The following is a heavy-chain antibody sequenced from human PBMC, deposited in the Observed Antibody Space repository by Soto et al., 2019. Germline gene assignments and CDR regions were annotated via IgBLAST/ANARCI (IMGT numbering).Heavy chain of an antibody. CDR1: GGSISSYY. J-gene: IGHJ6*03. V-gene: IGHV4-59*08. Sequence: SETLSLTCTVSGGSISSYYWSWIRQPPGKGLEWIGYIYYSGSTNYNPSLKSRVTISVDTSKNQFSLKLSSVTAADTAVYYCASATVTTDDYYYYMDVWGKGTTVTVSS. CDR2: IYYSGST. D-gene: IGHD4-17*01. CDR3: ASATVTTDDYYYYMDV.